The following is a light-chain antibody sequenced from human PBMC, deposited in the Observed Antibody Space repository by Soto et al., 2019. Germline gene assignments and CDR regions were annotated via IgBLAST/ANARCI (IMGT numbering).Light chain of an antibody. CDR1: QSVGTF. CDR2: DTS. Sequence: EVVLTQSPVTLSLSPGERATLSCRASQSVGTFLAWYQQKPGQAPRLIIYDTSNRATGIPPRFSGTGSGTDFALTISSVEPEDFAVYFCQHRTNAPRTFGQGTKLDIK. J-gene: IGKJ2*01. CDR3: QHRTNAPRT. V-gene: IGKV3-11*01.